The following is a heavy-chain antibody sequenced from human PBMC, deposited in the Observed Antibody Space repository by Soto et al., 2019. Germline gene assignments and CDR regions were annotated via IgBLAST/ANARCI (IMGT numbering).Heavy chain of an antibody. CDR3: ARGPRRYDFWSGYYDY. Sequence: SVKVSCKASGGTFSSYAISWVRQAPGQGLEWMGGIIPIFGTANYAQKFQGRVTITAGKSTSTAYMELSSLRSEDTAVYYCARGPRRYDFWSGYYDYWGQGTLVTVSS. D-gene: IGHD3-3*01. J-gene: IGHJ4*02. V-gene: IGHV1-69*06. CDR2: IIPIFGTA. CDR1: GGTFSSYA.